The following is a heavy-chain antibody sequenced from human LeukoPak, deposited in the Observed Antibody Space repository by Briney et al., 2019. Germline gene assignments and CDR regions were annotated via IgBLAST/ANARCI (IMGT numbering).Heavy chain of an antibody. D-gene: IGHD1-26*01. CDR1: GDSISSSTHY. J-gene: IGHJ5*02. CDR2: MFYSGHT. CDR3: ARRNMWGWFDP. Sequence: PSETLSLTCIVSGDSISSSTHYWGWIRQPPGRGLEWIGSMFYSGHTYYNPSLKSRVTMSIDTSKNQVSLNLSSVTAADTAVYYCARRNMWGWFDPWGQGTLGIVSS. V-gene: IGHV4-39*01.